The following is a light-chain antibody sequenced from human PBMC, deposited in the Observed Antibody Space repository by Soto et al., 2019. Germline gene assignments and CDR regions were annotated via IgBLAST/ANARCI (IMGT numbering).Light chain of an antibody. CDR1: QTLVYSDGNAY. CDR3: MQGTHWPPYT. Sequence: DVVMTQSPPSLPVTLGQPASISCRSSQTLVYSDGNAYLTWFHQRPGQSPRRLIYKASHRDSGVPDRISGSGSGTDFTLKISRVEAADVAVYYCMQGTHWPPYTFGQGTKLEIK. J-gene: IGKJ2*01. CDR2: KAS. V-gene: IGKV2-30*01.